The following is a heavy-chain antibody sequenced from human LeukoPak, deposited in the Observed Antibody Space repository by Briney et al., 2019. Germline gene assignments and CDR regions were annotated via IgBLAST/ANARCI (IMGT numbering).Heavy chain of an antibody. V-gene: IGHV3-23*01. CDR2: ISGSGGST. D-gene: IGHD6-19*01. J-gene: IGHJ4*02. CDR1: GFTFGDYV. CDR3: AKDASSGWYNWPRDSYYFDY. Sequence: GWVQPGRSLRLSCTGSGFTFGDYVMSWVRQAPGKGLEWVSAISGSGGSTYYADSVKGRFTISRDNSKNTLSLQMNSLRAEDTAVYYCAKDASSGWYNWPRDSYYFDYWGQGTLVTVSS.